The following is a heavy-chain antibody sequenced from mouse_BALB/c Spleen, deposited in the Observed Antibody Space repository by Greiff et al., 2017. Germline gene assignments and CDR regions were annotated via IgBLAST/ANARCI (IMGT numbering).Heavy chain of an antibody. CDR3: ARRWDGWYAMDY. CDR2: IYWDDDK. CDR1: GFSLSTSGMG. V-gene: IGHV8-12*01. Sequence: QVTLKVSGPGILQPSQTLSLTCSFSGFSLSTSGMGVSWIRQPSGKGLEWLAHIYWDDDKRYNPSLKSRLTISKDTSSNQVFLKITSVDTADTATYYCARRWDGWYAMDYWGQGTSVTVSS. D-gene: IGHD2-3*01. J-gene: IGHJ4*01.